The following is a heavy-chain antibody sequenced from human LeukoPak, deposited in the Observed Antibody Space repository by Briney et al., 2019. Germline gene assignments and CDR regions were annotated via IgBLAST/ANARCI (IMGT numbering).Heavy chain of an antibody. V-gene: IGHV3-21*01. CDR1: GFTFGSYS. CDR2: ITTSSSYI. Sequence: PGGSLRLSCVAYGFTFGSYSMNWVRQAPGKGLEWVSSITTSSSYIYYADSVKGRFTISRDNAKNSMYLQMNSLRAEDTAVYYCASTTITGTIVHWGQGTLVTVSS. J-gene: IGHJ4*02. CDR3: ASTTITGTIVH. D-gene: IGHD1-7*01.